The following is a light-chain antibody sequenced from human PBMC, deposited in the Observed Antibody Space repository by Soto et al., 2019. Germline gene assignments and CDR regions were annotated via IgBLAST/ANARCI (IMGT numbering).Light chain of an antibody. CDR1: QSVSSSY. Sequence: EIVLTQSPGTLSLSPGERATLSCRASQSVSSSYLAWYQQKPGQAPRLLIYGASSRATGIPDRFSGRGSGTDFALTISRLESEDFSVYYCQQYGSSPPDTCGQGTKLEIK. CDR2: GAS. J-gene: IGKJ2*01. CDR3: QQYGSSPPDT. V-gene: IGKV3-20*01.